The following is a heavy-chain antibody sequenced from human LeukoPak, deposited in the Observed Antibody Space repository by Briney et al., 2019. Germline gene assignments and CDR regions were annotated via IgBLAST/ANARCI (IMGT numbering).Heavy chain of an antibody. CDR3: TIPYYYDSSGYFDY. CDR1: GFTFSNAW. Sequence: GGSLRLSCAASGFTFSNAWMSWVRQAPGKGVEWVGRIKSKTDGGTTDYAAPVKGRFTISRDDSKNTLYLQMNSLKTEDTAVYYCTIPYYYDSSGYFDYWGQGTMVTVSS. J-gene: IGHJ4*02. CDR2: IKSKTDGGTT. V-gene: IGHV3-15*01. D-gene: IGHD3-22*01.